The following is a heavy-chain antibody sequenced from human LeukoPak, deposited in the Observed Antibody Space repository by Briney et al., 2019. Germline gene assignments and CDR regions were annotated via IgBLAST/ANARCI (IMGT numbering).Heavy chain of an antibody. V-gene: IGHV4-34*01. CDR3: ARTREKGGYYYHDAFDI. D-gene: IGHD3-22*01. CDR1: GGSFSGYY. CDR2: INNSGST. J-gene: IGHJ3*02. Sequence: SETLSLTCAVYGGSFSGYYWSWLRQPPGKGLEGIGEINNSGSTNYNPSLKSRVTISVDTSKNQFSLKLSSVTAADTAVYYCARTREKGGYYYHDAFDIWGQGTMGTVSS.